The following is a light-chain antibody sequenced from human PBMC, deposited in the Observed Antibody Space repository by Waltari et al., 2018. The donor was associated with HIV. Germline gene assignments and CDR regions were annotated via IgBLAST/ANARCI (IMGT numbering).Light chain of an antibody. J-gene: IGLJ1*01. V-gene: IGLV1-47*01. CDR3: AAWGDSLTSFV. CDR2: RNN. CDR1: SSTIGSNY. Sequence: QSVLTQPPSASETPGQRVTISCSRSSSTIGSNYVYWYQHLPGTAPNLLIYRNNQRPSGVPDRFSGSKSGTSASLAISGLRSEDEADYYCAAWGDSLTSFVFGTGTKVTVL.